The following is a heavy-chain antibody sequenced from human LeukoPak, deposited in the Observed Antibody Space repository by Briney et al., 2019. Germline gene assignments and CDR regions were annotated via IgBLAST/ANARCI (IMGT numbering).Heavy chain of an antibody. V-gene: IGHV1-46*01. D-gene: IGHD3-10*01. CDR3: ARDRLSATRITMVRGVPNY. J-gene: IGHJ4*02. CDR2: INPSGGST. Sequence: ASVKVSCKASGYTFTGYYMHWVRQAPGQGLEWMGIINPSGGSTSYAQKFQGRVTMTRDTSTSTVYMELSSLRSEDTAVYYCARDRLSATRITMVRGVPNYWGQGTLVTVSS. CDR1: GYTFTGYY.